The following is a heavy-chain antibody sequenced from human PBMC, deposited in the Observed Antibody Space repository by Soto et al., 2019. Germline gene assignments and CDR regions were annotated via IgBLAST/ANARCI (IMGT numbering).Heavy chain of an antibody. CDR3: AKRASMTISAGFDH. J-gene: IGHJ4*02. CDR2: ISGSGSNP. D-gene: IGHD3-3*01. CDR1: GFTFSSYA. V-gene: IGHV3-23*01. Sequence: EVQVLESGGGLVQPGGSLRISCAASGFTFSSYAMSWVRQAPGQGLEWVSAISGSGSNPYYADSVKGRFTISRDNSKNTLYLQVNSLGAEATALYYWAKRASMTISAGFDHWGQGTLVTVSS.